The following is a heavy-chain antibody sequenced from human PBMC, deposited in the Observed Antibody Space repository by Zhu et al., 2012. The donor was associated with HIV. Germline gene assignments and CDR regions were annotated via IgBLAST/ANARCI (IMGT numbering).Heavy chain of an antibody. CDR3: ARENINQFLKDNFDY. CDR1: GASISSYY. Sequence: QVQLQESGPGLVKPSETLSLTCTVSGASISSYYWSWIRQPAGKGLEWIGRIYTSGGTDYNPSLKSRVAMSVDTSKSQFSLKLSSVTAADTAVYYCARENINQFLKDNFDYWGQGTLVTVSS. J-gene: IGHJ4*02. CDR2: IYTSGGT. V-gene: IGHV4-4*07.